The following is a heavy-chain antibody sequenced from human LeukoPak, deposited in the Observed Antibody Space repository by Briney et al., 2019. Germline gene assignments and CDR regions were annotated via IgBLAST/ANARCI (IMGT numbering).Heavy chain of an antibody. V-gene: IGHV3-33*01. J-gene: IGHJ4*02. CDR3: ARDVVVTALDY. CDR2: IWDGGNNK. Sequence: GGSLRLSCAASGFTFSSYGMHWVRQAPGKGLEWVALIWDGGNNKYYADSVKGRFTISRDNPKNTLYLQMNSLRAEDTAVYYCARDVVVTALDYWGQGALVTVSS. D-gene: IGHD2-21*02. CDR1: GFTFSSYG.